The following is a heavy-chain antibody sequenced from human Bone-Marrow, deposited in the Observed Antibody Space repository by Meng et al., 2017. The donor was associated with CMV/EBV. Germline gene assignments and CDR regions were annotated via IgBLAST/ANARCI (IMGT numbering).Heavy chain of an antibody. CDR3: AAHSCLSCPAKGVLDY. CDR2: IHHSGKT. CDR1: GPMRHVIYC. J-gene: IGHJ4*02. D-gene: IGHD2/OR15-2a*01. Sequence: GPMRHVIYCWAWVRQPPGKGREWLGTIHHSGKTSYNPPLEGRVAMSVDPSRNQFSLHLNTVTAADTAVYFCAAHSCLSCPAKGVLDYWGQGTLVTVSS. V-gene: IGHV4-39*07.